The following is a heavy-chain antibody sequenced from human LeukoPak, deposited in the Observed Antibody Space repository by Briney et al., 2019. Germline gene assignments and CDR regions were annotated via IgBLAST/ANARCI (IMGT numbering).Heavy chain of an antibody. CDR3: ARGSLWFGEDY. CDR2: INHSGST. J-gene: IGHJ4*02. D-gene: IGHD3-10*01. CDR1: GGSFSGYY. V-gene: IGHV4-34*01. Sequence: SETLSLTCAVYGGSFSGYYWSWIRQPPGKGLEWIGEINHSGSTNYNPSLKGRVTISVDTSKNQFSLKLSSVTAADTAVYYCARGSLWFGEDYWGQGTLVTVSS.